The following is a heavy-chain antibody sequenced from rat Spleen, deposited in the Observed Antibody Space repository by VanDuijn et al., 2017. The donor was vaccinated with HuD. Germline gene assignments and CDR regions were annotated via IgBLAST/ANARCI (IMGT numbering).Heavy chain of an antibody. D-gene: IGHD4-3*01. CDR2: ISPSGGST. CDR3: GRHKESGDWFGH. Sequence: EVQLVESGGGLVQPGRSLKLSCAASGFTFSNYGMHWIRQAPTKGLEWVASISPSGGSTYYRDSVKGRFTISRDNAKNTLYLQVDRLGAEDTATYYCGRHKESGDWFGHGGLGTLVTVS. J-gene: IGHJ3*01. CDR1: GFTFSNYG. V-gene: IGHV5-19*01.